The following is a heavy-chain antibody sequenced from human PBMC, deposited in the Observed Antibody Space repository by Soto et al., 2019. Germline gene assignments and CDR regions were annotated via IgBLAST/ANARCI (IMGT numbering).Heavy chain of an antibody. CDR1: GFSFSTSEVS. Sequence: QITLKESGPTLVKPTETLTLTCSFSGFSFSTSEVSVGWIRQPPGKALEWLALIYWVDDKRYSPSLKSRLTTTKDTSKNPVVLTLTLIDPVYTATYYCAHRVIYGSGNCYDPWGQLTLVTVAS. CDR2: IYWVDDK. J-gene: IGHJ5*02. V-gene: IGHV2-5*02. D-gene: IGHD3-10*01. CDR3: AHRVIYGSGNCYDP.